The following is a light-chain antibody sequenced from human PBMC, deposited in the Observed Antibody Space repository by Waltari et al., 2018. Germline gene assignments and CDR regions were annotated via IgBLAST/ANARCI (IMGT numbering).Light chain of an antibody. V-gene: IGKV3-11*01. Sequence: DIVLTQSPATLSLSPGERVTLSCRASHSINNYLAWYQQRPGQAPRLLIYDASNRATGIPDRFSGSGSGTDFTLTISSLEPEDFAVYYCQQRRDWPLTFGGGTTVDIK. CDR3: QQRRDWPLT. J-gene: IGKJ4*01. CDR2: DAS. CDR1: HSINNY.